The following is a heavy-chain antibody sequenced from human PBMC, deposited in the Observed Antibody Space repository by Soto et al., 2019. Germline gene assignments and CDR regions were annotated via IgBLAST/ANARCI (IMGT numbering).Heavy chain of an antibody. J-gene: IGHJ6*02. D-gene: IGHD2-15*01. CDR1: GYTFTGYY. CDR3: ARDKGYCSVGSCYPKPMDV. Sequence: ASVKVSCKASGYTFTGYYMHWVRQAPGQGLEWMGWINPNSGGTNYAQKFQGWVTMTRDTSISTAYMELSRLRSDDTAVYYCARDKGYCSVGSCYPKPMDVWGQATTVTVSS. CDR2: INPNSGGT. V-gene: IGHV1-2*04.